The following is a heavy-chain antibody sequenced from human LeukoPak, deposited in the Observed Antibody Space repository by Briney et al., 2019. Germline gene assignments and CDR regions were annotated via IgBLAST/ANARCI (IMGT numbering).Heavy chain of an antibody. CDR2: IYHSGST. V-gene: IGHV4-4*02. CDR3: VKSGGYGLIDY. Sequence: NPSGTLSLTCAVSGGSISSSNWWSWVRQPPGKGLEWIGEIYHSGSTYYNASLQSRVTISIDMSKNQFSLRLSSVTAADTAMYYCVKSGGYGLIDYWGQGTLVTVSS. J-gene: IGHJ4*02. CDR1: GGSISSSNW. D-gene: IGHD6-19*01.